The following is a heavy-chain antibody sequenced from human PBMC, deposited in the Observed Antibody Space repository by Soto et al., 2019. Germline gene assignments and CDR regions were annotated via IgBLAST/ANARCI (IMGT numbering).Heavy chain of an antibody. CDR1: VFTFSSCW. Sequence: GSLRLACAASVFTFSSCWMHWVRQAPGKGLVWVSRINSDGSSTYYADSVKGRFTISRDNAKNTLYLQMNSLRAEDTAVYYCATAVPFDYWGQGTLVTVSS. V-gene: IGHV3-74*01. J-gene: IGHJ4*02. CDR3: ATAVPFDY. D-gene: IGHD2-2*01. CDR2: INSDGSST.